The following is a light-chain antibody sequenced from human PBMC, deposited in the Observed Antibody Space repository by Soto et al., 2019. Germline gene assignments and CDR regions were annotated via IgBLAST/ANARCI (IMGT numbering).Light chain of an antibody. CDR2: KAS. V-gene: IGKV1-5*03. CDR3: QQYNSYSRYT. CDR1: QRISSW. J-gene: IGKJ2*01. Sequence: DIQMTQSPSTLSASVGDRVTITCRASQRISSWLAWYQQKPGKAPKLLIYKASSLESGVPSRFSGSGSGPALTLITSSLRPDDFATYYCQQYNSYSRYTFGKGTKLEIK.